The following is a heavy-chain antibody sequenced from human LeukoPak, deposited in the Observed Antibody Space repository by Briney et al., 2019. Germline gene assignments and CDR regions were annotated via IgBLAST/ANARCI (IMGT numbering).Heavy chain of an antibody. CDR1: GYSFSDYY. CDR2: INPNSGGT. CDR3: AKWGTYYYDSSGDLGLDY. Sequence: ASVKVSCKASGYSFSDYYIHWVRQAPGQGLEWMGWINPNSGGTHYAQKFQGSVTMTRDTSITTVYMELSRLRSDDTAVYYCAKWGTYYYDSSGDLGLDYWGQGTLVTVSS. J-gene: IGHJ4*02. D-gene: IGHD3-22*01. V-gene: IGHV1-2*02.